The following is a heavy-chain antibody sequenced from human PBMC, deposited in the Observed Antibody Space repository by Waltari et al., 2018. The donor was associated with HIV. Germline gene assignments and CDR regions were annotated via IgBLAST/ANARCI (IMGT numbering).Heavy chain of an antibody. D-gene: IGHD3-10*01. Sequence: QVQLVQSGAEVKKPGSSVKVSCKASGGTFSSSAISWVRQAPGQGLEWMGGIIPIFGTANYAQKFQGRVTITADESTSTAYMELSSLRSEDTAVYYCARAPWNYYGSGSYYSFDYWGQGTLVTVSS. CDR1: GGTFSSSA. CDR2: IIPIFGTA. J-gene: IGHJ4*02. V-gene: IGHV1-69*01. CDR3: ARAPWNYYGSGSYYSFDY.